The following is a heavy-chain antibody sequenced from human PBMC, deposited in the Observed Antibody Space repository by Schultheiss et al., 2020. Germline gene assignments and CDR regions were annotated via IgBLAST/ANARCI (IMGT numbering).Heavy chain of an antibody. CDR1: GFTFSRYA. V-gene: IGHV3-21*01. Sequence: GGSLRLSCSASGFTFSRYAMHWVRQAPGKGLEWVSSISSSSSYIYYADSVKGRFTISRDNAKNSLYLQMNSLRAEDTAVYYCARGGGSYSLDYWGQGTLVTVSS. D-gene: IGHD1-26*01. CDR3: ARGGGSYSLDY. CDR2: ISSSSSYI. J-gene: IGHJ4*02.